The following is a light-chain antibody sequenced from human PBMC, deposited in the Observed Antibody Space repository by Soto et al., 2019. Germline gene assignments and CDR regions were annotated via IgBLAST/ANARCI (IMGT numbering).Light chain of an antibody. V-gene: IGLV1-44*01. Sequence: QPVLTQPPSASGTPGQRVTISCSGGSSNIGRNTVNWYQQLPGTAPKVLIYSNNQRPSGVPDRFSGSKSGTSASLAISGLQSEDEGDYYCAAWDDSLSGLLFGGGTKVTVL. CDR3: AAWDDSLSGLL. CDR2: SNN. CDR1: SSNIGRNT. J-gene: IGLJ2*01.